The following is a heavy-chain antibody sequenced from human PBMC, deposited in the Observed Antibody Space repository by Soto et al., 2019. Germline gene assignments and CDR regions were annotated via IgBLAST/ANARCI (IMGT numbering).Heavy chain of an antibody. CDR3: ASPDSSGWSDY. Sequence: EVQLVESGGGLVQPGGSLRLSCAASGFTFSSYSMNWVRQAPGKGLEWVSYISSSSSTIYYADSVKGRFTISRDNAKNSLYLQMNSLRAEDTAVYDFASPDSSGWSDYWGQGTLVTVSS. CDR2: ISSSSSTI. CDR1: GFTFSSYS. D-gene: IGHD6-19*01. V-gene: IGHV3-48*01. J-gene: IGHJ4*02.